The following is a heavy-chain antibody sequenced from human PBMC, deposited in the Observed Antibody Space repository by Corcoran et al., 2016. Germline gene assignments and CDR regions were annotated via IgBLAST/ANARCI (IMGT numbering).Heavy chain of an antibody. CDR3: AICIVPAAIAENGRDV. V-gene: IGHV1-69*01. Sequence: VQLVQSGAEVKKPGSSVKVSCKASGGTFSSYAISWVRQAHGQGLEWMGGIIPIFGTANYAQKFQGRVTITADESTSTAYMELSSLRSEDTAVYYCAICIVPAAIAENGRDVWGQGTTVTVSS. J-gene: IGHJ6*02. CDR2: IIPIFGTA. D-gene: IGHD2-2*02. CDR1: GGTFSSYA.